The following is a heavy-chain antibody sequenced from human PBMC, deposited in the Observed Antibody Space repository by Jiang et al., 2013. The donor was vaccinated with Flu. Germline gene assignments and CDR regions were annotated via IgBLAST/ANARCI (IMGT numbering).Heavy chain of an antibody. CDR3: AINFYGSGVYYYYAMDV. CDR1: GYTFINYG. J-gene: IGHJ6*02. Sequence: KKPGASVKVSCKASGYTFINYGISWVRQAPGQGLEWMGWITADNGNTNYAQKFQGRVTMTTDTSTSTAYMELRSLRSDDTAMYYCAINFYGSGVYYYYAMDVWGQGTTVTVSS. CDR2: ITADNGNT. V-gene: IGHV1-18*04. D-gene: IGHD3-10*01.